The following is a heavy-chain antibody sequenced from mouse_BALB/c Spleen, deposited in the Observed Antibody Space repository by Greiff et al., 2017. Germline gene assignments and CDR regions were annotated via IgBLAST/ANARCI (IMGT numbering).Heavy chain of an antibody. D-gene: IGHD2-14*01. V-gene: IGHV2-2*02. Sequence: QVQLQQSGPGLVQPSQSLSITCTVPGFSLTSYGVHWVRQSPGKGLEWLGVIWSGGSTDYNAAFISRLSISKDNSKSQVFFKMNSLQANDTAIYYCAREYRYDAPFAYWGQGTLVTVSA. CDR1: GFSLTSYG. CDR2: IWSGGST. J-gene: IGHJ3*01. CDR3: AREYRYDAPFAY.